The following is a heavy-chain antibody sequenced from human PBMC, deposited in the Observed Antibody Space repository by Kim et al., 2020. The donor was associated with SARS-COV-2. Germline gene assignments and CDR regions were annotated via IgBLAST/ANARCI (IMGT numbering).Heavy chain of an antibody. CDR2: IIPIFGTA. J-gene: IGHJ4*02. Sequence: SVKVSCKASGGTFSSYAISWVRQAPGQGLEWMGGIIPIFGTANYAQKFQGRVTITADESTSTAYMELSSLRSEDTAVYYCARLTRRYYFDYWGQGTLVTVSS. CDR3: ARLTRRYYFDY. CDR1: GGTFSSYA. V-gene: IGHV1-69*13.